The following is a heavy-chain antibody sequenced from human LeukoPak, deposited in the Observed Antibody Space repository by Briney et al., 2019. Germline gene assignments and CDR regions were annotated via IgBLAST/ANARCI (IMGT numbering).Heavy chain of an antibody. CDR2: IYPGDSDT. D-gene: IGHD3-22*01. J-gene: IGHJ4*02. V-gene: IGHV5-51*01. CDR1: GYSFTANW. Sequence: TGESLKISCKGSGYSFTANWIAWVRQMPGKGLEWMGIIYPGDSDTRYSPSFQGQVTISADKSISTAYLQWSSLKASDSAMYYCARQEFSDSGGDYWGQGTLVTVSS. CDR3: ARQEFSDSGGDY.